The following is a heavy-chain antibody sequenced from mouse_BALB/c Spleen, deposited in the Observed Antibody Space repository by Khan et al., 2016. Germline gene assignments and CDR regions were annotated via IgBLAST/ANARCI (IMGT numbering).Heavy chain of an antibody. J-gene: IGHJ1*01. Sequence: EVQLQESGPGLVKPSQSLSLTCTVTGYSITSDYAWNWIRQFPGNKLEWMGYIRYSGSTTYNPSLKSRISITRDTSKHQFFLQLYSGTTEDTATYYCTRSPTATRYFDVWGAGTTVTVSS. V-gene: IGHV3-2*02. CDR1: GYSITSDYA. D-gene: IGHD1-2*01. CDR2: IRYSGST. CDR3: TRSPTATRYFDV.